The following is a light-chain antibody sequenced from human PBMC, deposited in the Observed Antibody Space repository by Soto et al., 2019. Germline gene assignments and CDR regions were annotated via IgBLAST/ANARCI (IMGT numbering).Light chain of an antibody. CDR2: SNN. J-gene: IGLJ3*02. CDR3: AAWDDSLYGWV. Sequence: QSVLTQPPSASGTPGQRITISCSGSSSNLGPDTLSWYQQLPGTAPKLLTYSNNQRPSGVPDRFSGSKSGTSASLAISGLQSEDEADYYCAAWDDSLYGWVLGGGTKLTVL. V-gene: IGLV1-44*01. CDR1: SSNLGPDT.